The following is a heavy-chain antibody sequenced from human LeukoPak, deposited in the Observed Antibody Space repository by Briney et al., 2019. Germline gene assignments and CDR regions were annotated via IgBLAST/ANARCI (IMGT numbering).Heavy chain of an antibody. Sequence: GGSLRLSCAASGFAFSAYWMHWVRQAPGKGLEWVSRINEDATTITYADSVKGRFIISRDNSEKSLYLQMNNLRAEDTAVYYCVRDLILVWTPGDDFDFWGQGTLVIVSS. CDR3: VRDLILVWTPGDDFDF. D-gene: IGHD3-16*01. V-gene: IGHV3-74*01. CDR1: GFAFSAYW. J-gene: IGHJ4*02. CDR2: INEDATTI.